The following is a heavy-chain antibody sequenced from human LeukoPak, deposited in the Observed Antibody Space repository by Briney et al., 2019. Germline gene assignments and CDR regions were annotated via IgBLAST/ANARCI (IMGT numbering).Heavy chain of an antibody. J-gene: IGHJ4*02. Sequence: GGSLRLSCAASGFTFTNYWMNWLRHAPGKGLEWVSNIKQDGGARNYVDSVKGRFTISTDNAKNSLYLQLNKLRVEDRAVYYCARERVTTTSFDYWGQGVLVTVSS. CDR2: IKQDGGAR. D-gene: IGHD2/OR15-2a*01. CDR1: GFTFTNYW. CDR3: ARERVTTTSFDY. V-gene: IGHV3-7*01.